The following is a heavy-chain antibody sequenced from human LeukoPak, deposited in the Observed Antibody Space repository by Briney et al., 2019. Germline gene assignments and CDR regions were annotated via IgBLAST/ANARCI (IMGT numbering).Heavy chain of an antibody. Sequence: SETLSLTCAVSGASISGSGYYLGWIRQPPGKGLEWIGNIYYTGSTYYNASLQSRVTISIDTSKNQFSLKLSSVTAADTAVYYCATRIAAVERGLDYWGQGTLVTVSS. CDR2: IYYTGST. J-gene: IGHJ4*02. CDR1: GASISGSGYY. CDR3: ATRIAAVERGLDY. V-gene: IGHV4-39*01. D-gene: IGHD6-13*01.